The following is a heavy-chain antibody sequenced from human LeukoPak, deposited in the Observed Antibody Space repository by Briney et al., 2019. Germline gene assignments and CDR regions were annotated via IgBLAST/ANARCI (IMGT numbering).Heavy chain of an antibody. V-gene: IGHV3-43*02. CDR3: AKDMAGYSYGRIDY. J-gene: IGHJ4*02. D-gene: IGHD5-18*01. CDR1: GFTFSSYA. CDR2: ISGDGGST. Sequence: GGSLRLSCAASGFTFSSYAMSWVRQAPGKGLEWVSLISGDGGSTYYADSVKGRFTISRDNSKNSLYLQMNSLRTEDTALYYCAKDMAGYSYGRIDYWGQGTRSPSPQ.